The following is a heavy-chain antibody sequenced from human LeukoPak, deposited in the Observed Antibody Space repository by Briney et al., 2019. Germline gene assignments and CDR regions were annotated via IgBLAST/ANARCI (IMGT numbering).Heavy chain of an antibody. CDR3: ARGRLSPPVFRPFEY. J-gene: IGHJ4*02. CDR2: IYYSGST. V-gene: IGHV4-59*01. Sequence: SETLSLTCTVSGVSISSYYWSWIRQPPGKGLEWIGYIYYSGSTNYNPSLQSRVTISIDTSKNQFSLKLNSVTAADTATYYCARGRLSPPVFRPFEYWGQGTLVTVSS. CDR1: GVSISSYY.